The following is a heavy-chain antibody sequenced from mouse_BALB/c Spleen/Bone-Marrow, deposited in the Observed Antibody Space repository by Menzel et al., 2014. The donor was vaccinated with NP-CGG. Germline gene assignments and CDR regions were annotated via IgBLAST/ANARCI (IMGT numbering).Heavy chain of an antibody. V-gene: IGHV1-67*01. CDR1: GYTFTDYA. D-gene: IGHD2-14*01. CDR2: ISTYNGNT. CDR3: AREVRAPWYAMDY. Sequence: VQRVESGPELVRPGVSVKISCKGSGYTFTDYAMHWVKQSHAKSLEWIGVISTYNGNTNYNQKFKGKATMTVDKSSSTAYMELARLTSEDSAIYYCAREVRAPWYAMDYWGQGTSVTVSS. J-gene: IGHJ4*01.